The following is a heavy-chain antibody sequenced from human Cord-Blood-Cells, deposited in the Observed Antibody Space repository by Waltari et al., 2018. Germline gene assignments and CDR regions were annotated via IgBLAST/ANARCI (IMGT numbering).Heavy chain of an antibody. J-gene: IGHJ4*02. CDR2: MNHSGST. CDR3: ARDQGIAVAGDY. V-gene: IGHV4-34*01. D-gene: IGHD6-19*01. CDR1: GGSFSGYY. Sequence: QVQLQQWGAGLLKPSETLSLTCAVYGGSFSGYYWSWIRQRPGKGLEWIGEMNHSGSTNYNPSLKSRVTISVDTSKNQFSLKLSSVTAADTAVYYCARDQGIAVAGDYWGQGTLVTVSS.